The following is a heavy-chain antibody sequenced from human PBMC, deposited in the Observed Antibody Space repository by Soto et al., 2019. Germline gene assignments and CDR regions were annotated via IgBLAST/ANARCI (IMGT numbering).Heavy chain of an antibody. Sequence: GGSLRLSCAASGFTFSSYSMNWVRQAPGKGLEWVAAIRNDGSNKYYADSVKGRFTISRDNSKNTLYLQMNSLRAEDTAVYYCARDLTDYGDYIRYYYGMDVWGQGTTVTVSS. CDR2: IRNDGSNK. D-gene: IGHD4-17*01. CDR1: GFTFSSYS. J-gene: IGHJ6*02. V-gene: IGHV3-33*08. CDR3: ARDLTDYGDYIRYYYGMDV.